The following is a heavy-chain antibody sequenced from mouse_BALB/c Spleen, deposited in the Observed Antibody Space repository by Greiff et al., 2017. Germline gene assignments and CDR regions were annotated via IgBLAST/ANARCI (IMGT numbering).Heavy chain of an antibody. D-gene: IGHD3-2*01. V-gene: IGHV1-7*01. CDR2: INPSTGYT. Sequence: VQLHQSGAELAKPGASVKMSCKASGYTFTSYWMHWVKQRPGQGLEWIGYINPSTGYTEYNQKFKDKATLTADKSSSTAYMQLSSLTSDDSAVYYCARSTDSLNYFDYWGQGTTLTVSA. J-gene: IGHJ2*01. CDR3: ARSTDSLNYFDY. CDR1: GYTFTSYW.